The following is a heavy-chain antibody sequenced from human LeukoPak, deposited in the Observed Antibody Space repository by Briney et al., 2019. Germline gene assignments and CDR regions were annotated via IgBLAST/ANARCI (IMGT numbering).Heavy chain of an antibody. V-gene: IGHV1-69*05. CDR1: GGTFSSHA. D-gene: IGHD5-12*01. CDR3: ARGKSGYDYGLDH. Sequence: VASVKVSCKASGGTFSSHAISWVRQAPGQGLEWVGGLVPVFGTTNYAGKFQARVTITTDESTRTSYMELRSLKSDDKAVYYCARGKSGYDYGLDHWGQGILVIVSS. J-gene: IGHJ4*02. CDR2: LVPVFGTT.